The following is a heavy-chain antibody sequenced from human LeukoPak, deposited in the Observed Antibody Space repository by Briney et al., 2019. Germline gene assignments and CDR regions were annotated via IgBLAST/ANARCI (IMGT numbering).Heavy chain of an antibody. V-gene: IGHV3-7*01. Sequence: GGSLRLSCAASGFTFSSYWMSWVRQAPGKGLEWVANIKQDGSEKYYVDSVKGRFTISRDNAKNSLYLQMNSLRAEDTAVYYCARDKPTGTTSLDYWGQGTLVTVSS. D-gene: IGHD1-1*01. J-gene: IGHJ4*02. CDR1: GFTFSSYW. CDR3: ARDKPTGTTSLDY. CDR2: IKQDGSEK.